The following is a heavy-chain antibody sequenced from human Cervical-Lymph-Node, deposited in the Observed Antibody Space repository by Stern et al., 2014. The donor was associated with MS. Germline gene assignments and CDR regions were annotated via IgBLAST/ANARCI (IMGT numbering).Heavy chain of an antibody. D-gene: IGHD6-19*01. Sequence: QLQLQESGPGLVKPSQTLSLTCTVSGASITGGGSFWSWIRQPAGKRLEWIGRIYTSGSTDYTPSLKSRVTISVDALKNQFSLKLPSVTAADTAVYYCARDSAAGSSIRDYYFGLDVWGQGTTVTVSS. CDR1: GASITGGGSF. J-gene: IGHJ6*02. CDR3: ARDSAAGSSIRDYYFGLDV. V-gene: IGHV4-61*02. CDR2: IYTSGST.